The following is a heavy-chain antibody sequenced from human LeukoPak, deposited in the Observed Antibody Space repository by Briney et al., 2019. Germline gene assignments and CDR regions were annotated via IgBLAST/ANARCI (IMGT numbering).Heavy chain of an antibody. CDR3: ARNRGYYYDSSGIDY. Sequence: PGGSLRLSCAASGFTFSSYWMHWVRQAPGKGLVWVSRINADGSSTTYADSVKGRFTISRDNAKNTLYLQMNSLRAEDTAVYYCARNRGYYYDSSGIDYWGQGTLVNVSS. CDR2: INADGSST. V-gene: IGHV3-74*01. CDR1: GFTFSSYW. D-gene: IGHD3-22*01. J-gene: IGHJ4*02.